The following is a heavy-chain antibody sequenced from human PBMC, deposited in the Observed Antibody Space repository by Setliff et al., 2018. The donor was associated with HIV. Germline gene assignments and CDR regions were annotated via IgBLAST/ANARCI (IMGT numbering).Heavy chain of an antibody. CDR2: ISHSGST. Sequence: KTSETLSLTCAVYGGSFSGHYWSWIRQTPGKGLEWIGDISHSGSTNYNPSLKSRVTISVDTSKNQFSLRLTSVTAADTAVYFCARGSQSPLVNKFRVTPAFDYWGQGTLVTVSS. CDR1: GGSFSGHY. V-gene: IGHV4-34*01. D-gene: IGHD2-21*02. CDR3: ARGSQSPLVNKFRVTPAFDY. J-gene: IGHJ4*01.